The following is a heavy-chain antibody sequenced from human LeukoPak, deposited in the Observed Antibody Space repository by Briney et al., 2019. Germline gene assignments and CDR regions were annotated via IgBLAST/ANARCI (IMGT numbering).Heavy chain of an antibody. J-gene: IGHJ4*02. CDR1: GGSISSSSYY. Sequence: SETLSLTCTVSGGSISSSSYYWGWIRQPPGKGLEWIGSIYYSGSTYYSPSLKSRVTISVDTSKNQFSLKLSSVTAADTAVYYCATSSGWYGYFDYWGQGTLVTVSS. CDR2: IYYSGST. V-gene: IGHV4-39*07. D-gene: IGHD6-19*01. CDR3: ATSSGWYGYFDY.